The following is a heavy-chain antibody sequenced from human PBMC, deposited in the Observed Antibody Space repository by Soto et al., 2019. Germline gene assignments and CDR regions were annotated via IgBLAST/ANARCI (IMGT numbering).Heavy chain of an antibody. J-gene: IGHJ4*02. D-gene: IGHD6-13*01. Sequence: EVQLVESGGGLVQPGGSLRLSCVASGFTFSSHWMHWVRQAPGNGLVWVSRLKSDGSSTSYADSVKGRFTISRYNAKNTLFLQLNSLRDEETAVYYGARGGTCSWFRGFDYWGQGTLVTVSS. CDR2: LKSDGSST. CDR1: GFTFSSHW. CDR3: ARGGTCSWFRGFDY. V-gene: IGHV3-74*01.